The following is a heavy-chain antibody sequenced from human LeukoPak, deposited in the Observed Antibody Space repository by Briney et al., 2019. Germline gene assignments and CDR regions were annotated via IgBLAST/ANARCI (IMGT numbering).Heavy chain of an antibody. V-gene: IGHV4-4*07. Sequence: SETLSLTCTVSGGSLSSYYWSWIRQPAGKGLEWIGRIYTSGSTNYNPSLKSRVTMSVDTSKNQFSLKLSSVTAADTAVYYCARDQVAGTMYYFDYWGQGTLVTVSS. D-gene: IGHD6-19*01. CDR1: GGSLSSYY. CDR3: ARDQVAGTMYYFDY. J-gene: IGHJ4*02. CDR2: IYTSGST.